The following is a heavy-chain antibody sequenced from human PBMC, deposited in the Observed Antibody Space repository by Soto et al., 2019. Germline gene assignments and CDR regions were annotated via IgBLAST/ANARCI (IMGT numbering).Heavy chain of an antibody. D-gene: IGHD1-1*01. CDR2: IIPIYATA. CDR3: ARRRTTGTRDWFDL. V-gene: IGHV1-69*01. J-gene: IGHJ5*02. CDR1: GVTFSSYG. Sequence: QVQLVQSGAEVQKPGSSVKVSCKASGVTFSSYGISWVRQAPGQGLEWMGGIIPIYATANYAQQLQCRATIAAEASTSTADMELSSLISEETAVYYCARRRTTGTRDWFDLWGQATLETVSS.